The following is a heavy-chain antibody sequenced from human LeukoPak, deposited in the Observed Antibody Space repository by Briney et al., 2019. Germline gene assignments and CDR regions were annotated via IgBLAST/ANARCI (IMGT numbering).Heavy chain of an antibody. Sequence: GRSLRLSCAASGFTFSSYGMHWVRQAPGKGLEWVAFIRYDGSNKYYADSVKGRFTISRDNSKNTLYLQMNSLRAEDTAVYYCAKDPSGIAVAMDYWGQGTLVTVSS. J-gene: IGHJ4*02. CDR1: GFTFSSYG. V-gene: IGHV3-30*02. D-gene: IGHD6-19*01. CDR3: AKDPSGIAVAMDY. CDR2: IRYDGSNK.